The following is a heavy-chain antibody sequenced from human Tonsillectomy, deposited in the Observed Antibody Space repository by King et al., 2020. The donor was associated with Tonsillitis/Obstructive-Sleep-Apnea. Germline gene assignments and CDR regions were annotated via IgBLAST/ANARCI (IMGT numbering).Heavy chain of an antibody. J-gene: IGHJ6*03. CDR3: AREKWRGTPATMDV. Sequence: VQLQESGPGLVKPSETLSLTCTVSGGSISSYYWSWIRQPPGKGLEWIGYIYYSGNTNYNPSLKSRVTISVDTSKNQFSLKLNSVTAADTAVYYCAREKWRGTPATMDVWGKGTTVTVSS. CDR2: IYYSGNT. V-gene: IGHV4-59*01. D-gene: IGHD1-1*01. CDR1: GGSISSYY.